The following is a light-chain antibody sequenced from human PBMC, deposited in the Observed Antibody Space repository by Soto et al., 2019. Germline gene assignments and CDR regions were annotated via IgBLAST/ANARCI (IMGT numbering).Light chain of an antibody. V-gene: IGKV3-11*01. J-gene: IGKJ5*01. CDR1: QNVDKF. Sequence: EGVLTQSPATLSLSPGETATLSCRASQNVDKFLAWYQQRPGQPPRLLIFDSSNRATGVPVRFSGSGSGTVFTLTIGSLEPEDSAVYYCQQRKNWPPITFGQGTRLAIK. CDR2: DSS. CDR3: QQRKNWPPIT.